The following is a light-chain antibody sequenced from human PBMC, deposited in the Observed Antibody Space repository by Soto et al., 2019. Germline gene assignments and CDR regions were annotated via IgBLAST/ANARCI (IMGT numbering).Light chain of an antibody. V-gene: IGLV2-23*01. CDR1: SSDVGGSNL. Sequence: QSVLSQPASLSGSTVQSITISCTGTSSDVGGSNLVSWYQQHQGKAPKLLIHRGSKRPSGVSNRFSGSKSDHMASLPIYQLQAEDEADYYCCSYAGSNPYVFGTGLQVTAL. J-gene: IGLJ1*01. CDR2: RGS. CDR3: CSYAGSNPYV.